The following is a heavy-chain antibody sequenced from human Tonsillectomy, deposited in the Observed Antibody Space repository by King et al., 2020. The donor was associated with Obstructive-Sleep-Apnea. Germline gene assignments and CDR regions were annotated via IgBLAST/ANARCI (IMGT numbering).Heavy chain of an antibody. CDR3: ARDSFGMDV. CDR1: GFIFSTYA. CDR2: ISYDGSNK. V-gene: IGHV3-30*04. J-gene: IGHJ6*02. Sequence: VQLVESGGGVVQPGRSLRLSCAASGFIFSTYAMHWVRQAPGKGLEWVAVISYDGSNKYYADSVKGRFTISRDNSKNTLYLQMNSLGAEDTAVYYCARDSFGMDVWGQGTTVTVSS.